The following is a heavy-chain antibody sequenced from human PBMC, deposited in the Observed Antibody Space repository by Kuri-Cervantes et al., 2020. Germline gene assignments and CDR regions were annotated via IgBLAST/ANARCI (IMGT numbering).Heavy chain of an antibody. D-gene: IGHD2-15*01. CDR3: AGEDCSGGSCYSDY. J-gene: IGHJ4*02. CDR1: GGTFSSYA. V-gene: IGHV1-69*05. CDR2: SIPIFGTA. Sequence: SSVKVSCKASGGTFSSYAISWVRQAPGQGLEWMGGSIPIFGTANYAQKFQGRVTITTDESTSTAYMELSRLRSDDTAVYYCAGEDCSGGSCYSDYWGQGTLVTVSS.